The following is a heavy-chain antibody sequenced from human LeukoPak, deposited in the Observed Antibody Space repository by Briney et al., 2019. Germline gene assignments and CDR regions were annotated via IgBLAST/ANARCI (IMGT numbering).Heavy chain of an antibody. Sequence: PSETLSLTCAVYGGSFSGYYWSWIRQPPGKGLEWIGEINHSGSTNYNPSLKSRVTISVDTSKNQFSLKLSSVTAADTAVYYCARLYYDSSGYYYLDYWGQGTLVTVSS. CDR1: GGSFSGYY. D-gene: IGHD3-22*01. CDR3: ARLYYDSSGYYYLDY. V-gene: IGHV4-34*01. CDR2: INHSGST. J-gene: IGHJ4*02.